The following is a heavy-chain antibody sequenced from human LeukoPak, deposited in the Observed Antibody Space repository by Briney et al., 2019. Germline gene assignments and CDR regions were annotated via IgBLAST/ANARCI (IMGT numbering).Heavy chain of an antibody. J-gene: IGHJ3*02. CDR1: GFTFDNYA. Sequence: GGSLRLSCAASGFTFDNYAMHWVRQAPGKGLEWVSGISWNTGGIGYADSVKGRFTISRDNAKNPLYLQMNSLRAEDMALYYCAKDEFVASAFTGAFDIWGQGTMVTVSS. V-gene: IGHV3-9*03. CDR2: ISWNTGGI. D-gene: IGHD2-8*02. CDR3: AKDEFVASAFTGAFDI.